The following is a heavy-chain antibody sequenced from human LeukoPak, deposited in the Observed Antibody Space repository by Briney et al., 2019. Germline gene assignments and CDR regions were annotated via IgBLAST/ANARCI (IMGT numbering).Heavy chain of an antibody. D-gene: IGHD2-2*01. CDR2: IYYSGST. V-gene: IGHV4-61*01. J-gene: IGHJ5*02. CDR1: GGSVSSSSYY. CDR3: ARVDFVVVPAAMHWFDP. Sequence: SETLSLTCTVSGGSVSSSSYYWSWIRQPPGKGLEWIGYIYYSGSTNYNPSLKSRVTISVDTSTNQFSLKLSSVTAADTAVYYCARVDFVVVPAAMHWFDPWGQGTLVTVSS.